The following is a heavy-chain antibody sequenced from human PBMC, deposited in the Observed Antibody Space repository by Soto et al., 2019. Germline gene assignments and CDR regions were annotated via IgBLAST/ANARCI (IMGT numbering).Heavy chain of an antibody. CDR1: GYRFTSYG. Sequence: QVQLVQSGAEVKNPGASVKVSCKASGYRFTSYGIGWVRQAPGQGLEWMGWINAYNGNTNYAQNIQGRVTLTTDTSTSTAYMEQRSLRSNDTAVYYCAMVDVYVTPAPQDVWGQGTTVTVSS. CDR3: AMVDVYVTPAPQDV. J-gene: IGHJ6*02. D-gene: IGHD3-16*01. V-gene: IGHV1-18*01. CDR2: INAYNGNT.